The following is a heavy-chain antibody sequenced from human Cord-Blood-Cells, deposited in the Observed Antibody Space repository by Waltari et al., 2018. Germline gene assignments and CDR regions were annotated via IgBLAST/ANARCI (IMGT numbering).Heavy chain of an antibody. J-gene: IGHJ1*01. CDR1: GGSISSYY. D-gene: IGHD3-3*01. V-gene: IGHV4-59*01. CDR3: ARSEGDFWSGYKYFQH. CDR2: IYYSGST. Sequence: QVQLQESGPGLVKPSETLSLTCTVSGGSISSYYWSWIRQPPGKGLEWIGYIYYSGSTNYNPSLKSRVTISVDTSKKQVSLKLSSVTAADTAVYYCARSEGDFWSGYKYFQHWGQGTLVTVSS.